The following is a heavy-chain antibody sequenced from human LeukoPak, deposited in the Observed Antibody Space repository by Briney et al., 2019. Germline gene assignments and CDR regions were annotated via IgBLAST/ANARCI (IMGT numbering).Heavy chain of an antibody. D-gene: IGHD6-13*01. J-gene: IGHJ1*01. CDR2: INHSGST. V-gene: IGHV4-34*01. Sequence: PSETLSLTCSVSGGSISDSGYYWGWIRQSPGKGLEWIGEINHSGSTNYNPSLKSRVTISVDTSKNQFSLKLSSVTAADTAVYYCARASPRWAAADVYFQHWGQGTLVTVSS. CDR1: GGSISDSGYY. CDR3: ARASPRWAAADVYFQH.